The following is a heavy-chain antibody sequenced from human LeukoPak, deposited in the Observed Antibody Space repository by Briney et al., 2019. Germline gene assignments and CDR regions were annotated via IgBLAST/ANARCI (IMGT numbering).Heavy chain of an antibody. V-gene: IGHV3-7*03. Sequence: GGSLRLSCAASGFTFSSYWMSWVRQAPGKGLEWVANIKQDGSEKYYVDSVKGRFTISRDNAKNSLYLQMNSLRAEDTAVYYCAKSADDYLSRGANTFDIWGQGTMVTVSS. J-gene: IGHJ3*02. CDR3: AKSADDYLSRGANTFDI. CDR2: IKQDGSEK. D-gene: IGHD4-11*01. CDR1: GFTFSSYW.